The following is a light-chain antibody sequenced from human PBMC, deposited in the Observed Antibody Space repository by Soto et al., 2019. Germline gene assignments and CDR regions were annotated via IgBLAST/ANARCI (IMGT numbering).Light chain of an antibody. CDR3: QQYDNLPPMAT. CDR2: DAS. V-gene: IGKV1-33*01. CDR1: QDISNY. Sequence: DIQMTQSPSSLSASVGDRVTITCQASQDISNYLNWYQQKPGKAPKLLIYDASNLETGVPSRFSGSGSVTDFTFTISSLQPEDIATYYCQQYDNLPPMATFGPGTKVDIK. J-gene: IGKJ3*01.